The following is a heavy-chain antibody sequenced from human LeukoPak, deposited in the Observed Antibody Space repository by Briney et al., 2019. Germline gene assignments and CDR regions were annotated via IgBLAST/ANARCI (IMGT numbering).Heavy chain of an antibody. Sequence: ASVKVSCKASGGTFSSYAISWVRQAPGQGLEWMGRINPNSGGTNYAQKFQGRVTMTRDTSISTAYMELSRLRSDDTAVYYCARDDDILTGYFVPWGQGTLVTVSS. CDR3: ARDDDILTGYFVP. D-gene: IGHD3-9*01. CDR1: GGTFSSYA. V-gene: IGHV1-2*06. CDR2: INPNSGGT. J-gene: IGHJ4*02.